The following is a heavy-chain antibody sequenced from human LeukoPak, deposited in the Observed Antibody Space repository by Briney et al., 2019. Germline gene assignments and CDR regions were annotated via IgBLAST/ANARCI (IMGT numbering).Heavy chain of an antibody. Sequence: GASVKVSCKASGYTFTVYYMHWVRQAPGQGLEWMGWINPNSGGTNYAQKFQGRVTMTRDTSISTAYMELSRLRSDDTAVYYCARDWGDCSGGSCYSDLDPWGQGTLVTVSS. CDR1: GYTFTVYY. CDR3: ARDWGDCSGGSCYSDLDP. D-gene: IGHD2-15*01. J-gene: IGHJ5*02. CDR2: INPNSGGT. V-gene: IGHV1-2*02.